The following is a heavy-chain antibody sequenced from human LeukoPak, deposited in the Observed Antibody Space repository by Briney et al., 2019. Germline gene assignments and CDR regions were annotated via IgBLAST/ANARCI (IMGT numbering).Heavy chain of an antibody. J-gene: IGHJ4*02. V-gene: IGHV3-30*03. CDR1: GFTFRSYG. Sequence: GRSLRLSCAASGFTFRSYGMHWVRQAPGKGLEWVAVISYDGSKEHYGDSVKGRFSISRDNSKNTLFLQMNSLRADDTAVYYCARRLAQTKGFDYWGQGTLVTVSS. D-gene: IGHD1-7*01. CDR3: ARRLAQTKGFDY. CDR2: ISYDGSKE.